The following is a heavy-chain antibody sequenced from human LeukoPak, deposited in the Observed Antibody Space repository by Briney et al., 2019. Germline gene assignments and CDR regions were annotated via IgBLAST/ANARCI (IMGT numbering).Heavy chain of an antibody. V-gene: IGHV3-30*04. CDR3: ASAPGYSSGWSSLAPSDY. Sequence: GGSLRLSCAASGFTFSSYAMHWVRQAPGKGLEWVAVISYDGSNKYYADSVKGRFTISRDNSKNTLYLQMNSLRAEVTAVYYCASAPGYSSGWSSLAPSDYWGQGTLVTVSS. D-gene: IGHD6-19*01. CDR2: ISYDGSNK. CDR1: GFTFSSYA. J-gene: IGHJ4*02.